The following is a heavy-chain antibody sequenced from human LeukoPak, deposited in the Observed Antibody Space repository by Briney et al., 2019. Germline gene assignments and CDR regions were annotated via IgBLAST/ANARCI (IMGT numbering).Heavy chain of an antibody. CDR1: GGSISSSSYY. CDR3: ARIRVGYFDY. CDR2: IYHSGST. J-gene: IGHJ4*02. V-gene: IGHV4-39*01. Sequence: SETLSLTCTVSGGSISSSSYYWGWIRQPPGKGLEWIGSIYHSGSTYYNPSLKSRVTISVDTSKNQFSLKLSSVTAADTAVYYCARIRVGYFDYWGQGTLVTVSS. D-gene: IGHD3-16*01.